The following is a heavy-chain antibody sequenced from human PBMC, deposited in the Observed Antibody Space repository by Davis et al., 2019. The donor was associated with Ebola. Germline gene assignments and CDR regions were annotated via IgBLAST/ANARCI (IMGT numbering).Heavy chain of an antibody. CDR2: FNPNSGGA. J-gene: IGHJ4*02. Sequence: ASVKVSCKASGYTFTGYYLHWVRQAPGQGLEWMGWFNPNSGGATYAQKFQGRIAVTGDTSISTGYMELSSLQSDDTAVYYCAREYHGRQSFDYWGQGTLVTVSS. V-gene: IGHV1-2*02. D-gene: IGHD1-26*01. CDR1: GYTFTGYY. CDR3: AREYHGRQSFDY.